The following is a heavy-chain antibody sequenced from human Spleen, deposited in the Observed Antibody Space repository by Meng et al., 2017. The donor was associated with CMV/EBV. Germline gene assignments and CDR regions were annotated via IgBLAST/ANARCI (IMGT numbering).Heavy chain of an antibody. D-gene: IGHD6-6*01. CDR2: ISSSSSYI. V-gene: IGHV3-21*01. Sequence: ETLSLTCAASGFSFSSYAMSWVRQAPGKGLEWVSSISSSSSYIYYADSVKGRFTISRDNAKNSLYLQMNSLRAEDTAVYYCAREDSYYFDYWGQGTLVTVSS. CDR1: GFSFSSYA. J-gene: IGHJ4*02. CDR3: AREDSYYFDY.